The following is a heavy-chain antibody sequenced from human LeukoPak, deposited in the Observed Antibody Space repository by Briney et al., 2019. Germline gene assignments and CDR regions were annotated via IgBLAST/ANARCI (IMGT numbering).Heavy chain of an antibody. V-gene: IGHV3-7*01. CDR3: ARDRYCSSTSCYNPYFDY. CDR1: GFTLSSYW. Sequence: GGSLRLSCAASGFTLSSYWMSWVRQAPGKGLEWVANIKEDGSEKYYVDSVKGRFTMSRDNAKNSLYLQMNSLRAEDTAVYYCARDRYCSSTSCYNPYFDYWGQGTLVTVSS. J-gene: IGHJ4*02. D-gene: IGHD2-2*02. CDR2: IKEDGSEK.